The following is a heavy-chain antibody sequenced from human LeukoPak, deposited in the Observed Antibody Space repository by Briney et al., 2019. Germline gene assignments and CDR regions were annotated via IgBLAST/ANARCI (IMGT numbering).Heavy chain of an antibody. V-gene: IGHV3-33*01. CDR1: GFTFSSYG. CDR2: IWYDGSNK. J-gene: IGHJ4*02. CDR3: ARERVYCSGGSCYRPIDY. Sequence: QTGGSLRLSCAASGFTFSSYGMHWVRQAPGKGLEWVAVIWYDGSNKYYADSVKGRFTISRDNSKNTLYLQMNSLRAEDTAVYYCARERVYCSGGSCYRPIDYWGQGTLVTVSS. D-gene: IGHD2-15*01.